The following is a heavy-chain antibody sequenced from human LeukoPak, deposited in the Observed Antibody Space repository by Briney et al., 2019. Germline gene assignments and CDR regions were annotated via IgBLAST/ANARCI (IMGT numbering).Heavy chain of an antibody. CDR3: ARHRYYDSSGYYHLDY. CDR1: GFTFSNYN. CDR2: IWYDGSTK. V-gene: IGHV3-33*08. D-gene: IGHD3-22*01. Sequence: PGGSLRLSCAASGFTFSNYNMNWGRRAPGKGLEWVAVIWYDGSTKYYADSVKGRFTISRDNSNSTLYLQMNSLRAEDTAVYYCARHRYYDSSGYYHLDYWGQGTLVTVSS. J-gene: IGHJ4*02.